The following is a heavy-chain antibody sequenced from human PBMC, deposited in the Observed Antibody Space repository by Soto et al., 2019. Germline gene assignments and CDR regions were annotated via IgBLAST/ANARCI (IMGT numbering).Heavy chain of an antibody. CDR1: GFTFSSYG. CDR2: IWHDGGNK. J-gene: IGHJ4*02. D-gene: IGHD3-16*01. CDR3: ARDGDVNTGFGKDY. Sequence: GGALRLACAASGFTFSSYGMHWVRQAPGKGLEWVAFIWHDGGNKFYAESVKGRFTISRDNSKNTLYLQMTSLSAEDTAMYYCARDGDVNTGFGKDYWGQGTLVTVSS. V-gene: IGHV3-33*01.